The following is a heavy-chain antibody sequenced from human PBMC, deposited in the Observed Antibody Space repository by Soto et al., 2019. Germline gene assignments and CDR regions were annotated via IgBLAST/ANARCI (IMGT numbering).Heavy chain of an antibody. CDR1: GGSFSGYY. D-gene: IGHD3-10*01. CDR3: ARATMVRGVIKYSRWFDP. V-gene: IGHV4-34*01. Sequence: SETLSLTCAVYGGSFSGYYWSWIRQPPGKGLEWIGEINHSGSTNYNPSLKSRVTISVDTSKNQFSLKLSSVTAADTAVYYCARATMVRGVIKYSRWFDPWGQGTLVTVS. CDR2: INHSGST. J-gene: IGHJ5*02.